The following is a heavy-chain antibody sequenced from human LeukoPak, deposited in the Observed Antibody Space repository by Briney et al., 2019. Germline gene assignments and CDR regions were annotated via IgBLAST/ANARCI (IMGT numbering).Heavy chain of an antibody. CDR3: ARDPLIVGATVFDY. CDR2: INSDGSST. CDR1: GFTFSSYW. D-gene: IGHD1-26*01. J-gene: IGHJ4*02. Sequence: GGSLRLSCAASGFTFSSYWMHWARQAPGKGLVWVSRINSDGSSTSYADSVKGRFTISRDNAKNTLYLQMNSLRAEDTAVYYCARDPLIVGATVFDYWGQGTLVTVSS. V-gene: IGHV3-74*01.